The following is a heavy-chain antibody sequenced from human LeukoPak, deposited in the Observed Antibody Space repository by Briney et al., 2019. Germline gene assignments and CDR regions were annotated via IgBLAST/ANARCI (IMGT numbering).Heavy chain of an antibody. D-gene: IGHD6-13*01. Sequence: GGSLRLSCAASGFTFSSYALSWVRQAPGKGLEWVSAISGSGGSTYYADSVKGRFTISRANSKNTLYLQMNSLRAEDTAVYYCAKDAAAAGYFDYWGQGTLVTVSS. CDR3: AKDAAAAGYFDY. V-gene: IGHV3-23*01. J-gene: IGHJ4*02. CDR1: GFTFSSYA. CDR2: ISGSGGST.